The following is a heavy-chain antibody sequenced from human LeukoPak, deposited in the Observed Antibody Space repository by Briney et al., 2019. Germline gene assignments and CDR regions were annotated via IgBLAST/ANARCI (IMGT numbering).Heavy chain of an antibody. V-gene: IGHV1-46*01. CDR2: INPSGGST. Sequence: ASVKVSCKASGYTFTSYYMHWVRQAPGQGLEWMGIINPSGGSTSYAQKFQGRVTMTRDTSISTAYMELSRLRSDDTAVYYCATSLGYRLLKYYFDYWGQGTLVTVSS. CDR1: GYTFTSYY. D-gene: IGHD2-2*01. CDR3: ATSLGYRLLKYYFDY. J-gene: IGHJ4*02.